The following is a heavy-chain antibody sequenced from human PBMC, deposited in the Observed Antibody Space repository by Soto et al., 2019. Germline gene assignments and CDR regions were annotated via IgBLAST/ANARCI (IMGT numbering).Heavy chain of an antibody. Sequence: QIQLVESGGDVVQPGRSLRLSCTASGVNFGFFGMHWVRQAPGKGLEWVAFISADGTNTYYAESVRGRFTLSRDNSMRTGYLQMNTLRADDTGLSCCARGNLRFDFDPWGRGTLVTVSS. D-gene: IGHD3-10*01. CDR3: ARGNLRFDFDP. CDR2: ISADGTNT. V-gene: IGHV3-30*03. J-gene: IGHJ4*02. CDR1: GVNFGFFG.